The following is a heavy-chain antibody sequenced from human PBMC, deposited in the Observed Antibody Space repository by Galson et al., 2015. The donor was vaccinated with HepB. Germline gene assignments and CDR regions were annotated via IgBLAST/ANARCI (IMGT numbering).Heavy chain of an antibody. CDR2: IIPIFGTA. Sequence: SCKASGGTFSSYAISWVRQAPGQGLEWMEGIIPIFGTANYAQKFQGRVTITADKSTSTAYMELSSLRSEDTAVYYCARAMVRGVNCNWFDPWGQGTLVTVSS. D-gene: IGHD3-10*01. V-gene: IGHV1-69*06. J-gene: IGHJ5*02. CDR3: ARAMVRGVNCNWFDP. CDR1: GGTFSSYA.